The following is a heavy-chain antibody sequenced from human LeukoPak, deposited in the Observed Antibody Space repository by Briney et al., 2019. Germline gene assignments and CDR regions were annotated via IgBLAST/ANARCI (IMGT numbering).Heavy chain of an antibody. CDR3: AKDLHVLRYFDWFPPLGY. CDR1: GFSFSSYA. Sequence: QTGGSLRLSCATSGFSFSSYAMSWARQAPGKGLEWVAVISYDGSNKYYADSVKGRFTISRDNSKNTLYLQMNSLRAEDTAVYYCAKDLHVLRYFDWFPPLGYWGQGTLVTVSS. J-gene: IGHJ4*02. CDR2: ISYDGSNK. D-gene: IGHD3-9*01. V-gene: IGHV3-30*04.